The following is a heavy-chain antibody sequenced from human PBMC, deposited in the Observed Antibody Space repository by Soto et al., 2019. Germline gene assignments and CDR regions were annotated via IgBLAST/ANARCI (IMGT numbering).Heavy chain of an antibody. D-gene: IGHD3-16*01. CDR3: SANDHDDHTTCDQ. CDR1: GLTVSGSD. V-gene: IGHV3-73*01. Sequence: EVQLVESGGGLVQPGGSLKLSCAVSGLTVSGSDMHWVRQSSGKGLEWVGHIRKKANNYATAYAASVKGRFTISRDDSKNTAYLQMNSLKTEDTAVYYCSANDHDDHTTCDQWGRGTMVTVSS. J-gene: IGHJ4*02. CDR2: IRKKANNYAT.